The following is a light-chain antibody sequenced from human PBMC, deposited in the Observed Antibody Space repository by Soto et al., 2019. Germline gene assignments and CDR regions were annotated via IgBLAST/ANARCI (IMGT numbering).Light chain of an antibody. CDR1: QSVSSNN. CDR2: GAS. CDR3: QYYGGEPYST. V-gene: IGKV3-20*01. Sequence: EIVLTQSPGTLSLSPGERATLSCRASQSVSSNNLAWYQQIPGQAPRLLIYGASSRATGIPDRFSGSGSGTDFTLTISRLEPEDFVVYYCQYYGGEPYSTFGQGTRLEIK. J-gene: IGKJ2*01.